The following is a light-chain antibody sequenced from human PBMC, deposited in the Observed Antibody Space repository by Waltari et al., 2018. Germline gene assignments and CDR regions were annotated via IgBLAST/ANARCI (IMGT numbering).Light chain of an antibody. Sequence: QSVLTQPPSASGTPGQRVTISCSGGSSNIGSNTVNSYQQLPGTAPKLLIYSNNQRPSGVPDRFSGSRSGTSASLAISGLQSEDEADYSCAAWDDSLTGVVFGGGTKLTVL. CDR3: AAWDDSLTGVV. J-gene: IGLJ2*01. V-gene: IGLV1-44*01. CDR1: SSNIGSNT. CDR2: SNN.